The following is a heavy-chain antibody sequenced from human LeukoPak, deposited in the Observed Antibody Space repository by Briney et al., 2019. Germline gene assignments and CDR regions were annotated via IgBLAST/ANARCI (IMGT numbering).Heavy chain of an antibody. D-gene: IGHD3-22*01. J-gene: IGHJ3*02. CDR3: ASSMIVVVIYAFDI. CDR2: ISSSDSTI. CDR1: GFTFSSYE. Sequence: GGSLRLSCAASGFTFSSYEMNWLRQAPGRGLEWVSYISSSDSTIYYADSVKGRFTISRDNAKNSLYLQMNSLRAEDTAVYYCASSMIVVVIYAFDIWGQGTMVTVSS. V-gene: IGHV3-48*03.